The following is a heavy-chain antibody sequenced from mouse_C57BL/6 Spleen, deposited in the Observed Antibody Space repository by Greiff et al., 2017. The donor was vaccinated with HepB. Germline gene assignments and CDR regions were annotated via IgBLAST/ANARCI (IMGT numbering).Heavy chain of an antibody. CDR2: ISSGSSTI. J-gene: IGHJ4*01. V-gene: IGHV5-17*01. CDR1: GFTFSDYG. Sequence: EVQLVESGGGLVKPGGSLKLSCAASGFTFSDYGMHWVRQAPEKGLEWVAYISSGSSTIYYADTVKGRFTISRDNAKNTLFLQMTSLRSEDTAMYDCASGRLRFYYAMDYWGQGTSVTVSS. D-gene: IGHD3-2*02. CDR3: ASGRLRFYYAMDY.